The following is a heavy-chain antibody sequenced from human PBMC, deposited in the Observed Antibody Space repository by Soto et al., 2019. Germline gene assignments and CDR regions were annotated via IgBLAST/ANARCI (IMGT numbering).Heavy chain of an antibody. CDR3: ARSLLIISWYAGS. CDR1: GYSISSGYY. Sequence: SETLSLTCVVSGYSISSGYYWGWIRQPPGKGLVGIGRIYHSGTTYYNPSLKSRVTISLDTSSNHFSLKLTTVTAADTAVYCCARSLLIISWYAGSWGQGTLVPV. CDR2: IYHSGTT. J-gene: IGHJ5*02. D-gene: IGHD6-13*01. V-gene: IGHV4-38-2*01.